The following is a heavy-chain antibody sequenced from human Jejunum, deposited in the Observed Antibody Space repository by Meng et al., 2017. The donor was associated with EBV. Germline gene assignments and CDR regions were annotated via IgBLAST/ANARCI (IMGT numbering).Heavy chain of an antibody. CDR1: GDSAYTGSYY. J-gene: IGHJ5*02. V-gene: IGHV4-61*01. Sequence: QVELQGAVPGPVTAPVALSPTCIGFGDSAYTGSYYLSLIPQPPGKGLGWIWHFYRGSTNYNPSLKSRVTISVDTSKNQFSLKLYSVTAADTAVYYCARAGYSTGWEGLWFDPWGQGTLVTVSS. CDR2: FYRGST. CDR3: ARAGYSTGWEGLWFDP. D-gene: IGHD6-19*01.